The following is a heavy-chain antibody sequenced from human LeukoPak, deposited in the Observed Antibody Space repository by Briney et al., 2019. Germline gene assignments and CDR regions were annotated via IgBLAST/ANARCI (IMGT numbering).Heavy chain of an antibody. CDR3: ARGIGGHNYVFDY. J-gene: IGHJ4*02. CDR1: GGSISSYY. V-gene: IGHV4-4*07. Sequence: SETLSLTCTVSGGSISSYYWSWIRQPAGKGLEWIGRFHITGSTNYNPSLKTRFTMSLDTSKNQFSLTVTSVTAADTAVYYCARGIGGHNYVFDYWGQGALVTVSS. CDR2: FHITGST. D-gene: IGHD5-18*01.